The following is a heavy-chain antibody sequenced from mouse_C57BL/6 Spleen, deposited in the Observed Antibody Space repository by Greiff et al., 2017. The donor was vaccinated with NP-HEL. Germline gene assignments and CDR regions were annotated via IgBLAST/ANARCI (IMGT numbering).Heavy chain of an antibody. CDR1: GFTFSSYA. Sequence: DVKLVESGEGLVKPGGSLKLSCAASGFTFSSYAMSWVRQTPEKRLEWVAYISSGGDYIYYADTVKGRFTISRDNARNTLYLQMSSLKSEDTAMYYCTRGITTVVAPYYYAMDYWGQGTSVTVSS. CDR2: ISSGGDYI. CDR3: TRGITTVVAPYYYAMDY. J-gene: IGHJ4*01. D-gene: IGHD1-1*01. V-gene: IGHV5-9-1*02.